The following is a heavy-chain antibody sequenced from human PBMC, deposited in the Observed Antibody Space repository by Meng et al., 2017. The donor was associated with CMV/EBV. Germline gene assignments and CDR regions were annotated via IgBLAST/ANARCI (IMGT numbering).Heavy chain of an antibody. Sequence: SVKVSCKASGGTFSSNTITWVRQAPGQGLEWMGRTIPILGIADYAQKFQGRLTITADKSTRTDFMELSSLRSEDTAVYYCARSLGPPFGDLLYLWGQGTLVTVSS. CDR3: ARSLGPPFGDLLYL. CDR2: TIPILGIA. CDR1: GGTFSSNT. V-gene: IGHV1-69*02. J-gene: IGHJ5*02. D-gene: IGHD3-10*01.